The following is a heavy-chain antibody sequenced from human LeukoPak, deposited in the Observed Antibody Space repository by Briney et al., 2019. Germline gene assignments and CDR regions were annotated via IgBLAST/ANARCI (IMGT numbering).Heavy chain of an antibody. J-gene: IGHJ4*02. CDR2: INHSGST. V-gene: IGHV4-34*01. CDR1: GGSFSGYY. CDR3: ARGPRTYYYGSGGRD. Sequence: SETLSLTCAVYGGSFSGYYWSWIRQPPGEGLEWIGEINHSGSTNYNPSLKSRVTISVDTSKNQFSLKLSSVTAADTAVYYCARGPRTYYYGSGGRDWGQGTLVTVSS. D-gene: IGHD3-10*01.